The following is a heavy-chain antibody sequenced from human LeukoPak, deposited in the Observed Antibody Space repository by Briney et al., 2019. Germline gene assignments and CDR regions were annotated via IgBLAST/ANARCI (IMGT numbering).Heavy chain of an antibody. J-gene: IGHJ3*02. D-gene: IGHD6-25*01. CDR1: GFTFSRYE. CDR2: IKQDGSEK. Sequence: GGSLRLSCAASGFTFSRYEMNWVRQAPGKGLEWVANIKQDGSEKYYVDSVKGRFTISRDNAKNSLYLQMNSLRAEDTAVYYCARDFRGSEDAFDIWGQGTMVTVSS. V-gene: IGHV3-7*01. CDR3: ARDFRGSEDAFDI.